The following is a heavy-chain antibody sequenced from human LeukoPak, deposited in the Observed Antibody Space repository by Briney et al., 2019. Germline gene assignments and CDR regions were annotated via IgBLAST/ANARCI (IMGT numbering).Heavy chain of an antibody. D-gene: IGHD3-10*01. J-gene: IGHJ3*02. CDR1: GSTFSDYH. CDR2: INPKSGDA. V-gene: IGHV1-2*02. Sequence: ASVKVSCKASGSTFSDYHINWVRQASGQGPEWMGWINPKSGDAKYGQAFQGRVTMTRDTSISTAYMELSSLKSEDTAVYYCARVNTYYYGSGVSRAFHMWGQGTMVTVSS. CDR3: ARVNTYYYGSGVSRAFHM.